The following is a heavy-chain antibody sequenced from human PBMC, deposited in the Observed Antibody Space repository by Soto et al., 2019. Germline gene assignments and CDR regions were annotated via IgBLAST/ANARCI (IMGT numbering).Heavy chain of an antibody. Sequence: QVQLVQSGAEVKKPGSSVKVSCKASGDTFSSYAISWVRQAPGQGLEWMGGIIPIFGTANYAQKFQGRVTITADDSTSTAYMELSSLRYEDTAVYYCARDGSGYRSRASPMDVWGQGTTVTVSS. J-gene: IGHJ6*02. CDR2: IIPIFGTA. CDR1: GDTFSSYA. CDR3: ARDGSGYRSRASPMDV. D-gene: IGHD3-22*01. V-gene: IGHV1-69*01.